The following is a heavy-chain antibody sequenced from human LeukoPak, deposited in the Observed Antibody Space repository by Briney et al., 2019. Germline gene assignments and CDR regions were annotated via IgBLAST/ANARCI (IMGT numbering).Heavy chain of an antibody. CDR1: GFPFSSYG. V-gene: IGHV3-21*01. J-gene: IGHJ4*02. CDR2: ISRSSSDI. Sequence: GGSLRLSCAPSGFPFSSYGMHWVRQAPGKGLEWVASISRSSSDIYYADSVKGRFTISRDNAQKSLYLQMNSLRAEDTAVYYCAGPVYSGSWSYFDYWGQGTLVTVSS. CDR3: AGPVYSGSWSYFDY. D-gene: IGHD6-13*01.